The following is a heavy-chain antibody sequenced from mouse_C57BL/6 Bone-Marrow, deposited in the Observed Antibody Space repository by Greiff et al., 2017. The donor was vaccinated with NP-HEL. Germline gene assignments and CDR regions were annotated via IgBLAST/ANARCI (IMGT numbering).Heavy chain of an antibody. D-gene: IGHD1-1*02. V-gene: IGHV1-81*01. Sequence: VKLQQSGAELARPGASVKLSCKASGYTFTSYGISWVKQRTGQGLEWIGEIYPRSGNTYYNEKFKGKATLTADKSSSTAYMELRSLTSEDSAVYFCARSWLNFDYWGQGTTLTVSS. J-gene: IGHJ2*01. CDR2: IYPRSGNT. CDR3: ARSWLNFDY. CDR1: GYTFTSYG.